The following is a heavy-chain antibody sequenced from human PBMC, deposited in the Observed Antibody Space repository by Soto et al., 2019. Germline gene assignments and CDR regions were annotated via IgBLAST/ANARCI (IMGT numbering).Heavy chain of an antibody. CDR1: GGTSSSCA. Sequence: SVKVSCKASGGTSSSCAISCMRQAPGQGLEWMGGIIPIFDTTDYAQKFQGRVTFTADDSTRTVYMELNSLTSEDTAVYYCASGGTTVNRRFDYWGQGALVTVSS. D-gene: IGHD4-4*01. V-gene: IGHV1-69*13. J-gene: IGHJ4*02. CDR2: IIPIFDTT. CDR3: ASGGTTVNRRFDY.